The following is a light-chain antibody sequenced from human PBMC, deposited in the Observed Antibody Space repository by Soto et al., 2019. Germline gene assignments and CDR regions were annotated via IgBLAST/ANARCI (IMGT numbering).Light chain of an antibody. CDR3: QSYDSSLSGYV. CDR2: GNN. CDR1: SSNIGPTYD. J-gene: IGLJ1*01. V-gene: IGLV1-40*01. Sequence: QSVLTQPPSVSGAPGQRVTISCTGSSSNIGPTYDVHWYQQLPGTAPKLLIYGNNNRPSGVPDRFSGSKSGTSASLAITGLQAEDEADYYCQSYDSSLSGYVFGTGTKLTVL.